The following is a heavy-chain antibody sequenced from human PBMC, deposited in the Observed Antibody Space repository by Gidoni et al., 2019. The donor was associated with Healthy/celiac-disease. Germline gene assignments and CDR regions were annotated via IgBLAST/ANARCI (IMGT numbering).Heavy chain of an antibody. D-gene: IGHD4-4*01. Sequence: QVQLVQSGAEVKKPGSSVKVSCKAYGGTFSSYAISWVRQAPGQGLEWMGRIIPILGIANYAQKFQGRVTITADKSTSTAYMELSSLRSEDTAVYYCARSFTVTTGVECWGQGTLVTVSS. V-gene: IGHV1-69*04. CDR1: GGTFSSYA. CDR3: ARSFTVTTGVEC. CDR2: IIPILGIA. J-gene: IGHJ4*02.